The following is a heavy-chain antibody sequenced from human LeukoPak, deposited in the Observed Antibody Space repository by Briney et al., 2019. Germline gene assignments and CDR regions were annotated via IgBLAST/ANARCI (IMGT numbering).Heavy chain of an antibody. Sequence: ASVQVSCHASGYTSSPYPMNRVRPPPGQGLDWMGWISTNTGSPTYAQGLTGRFVFSLDTSVSTAFLQISSLKAEDTALYYCVRGIDTTGYFNYWGQGTLVTVSS. D-gene: IGHD3-22*01. CDR2: ISTNTGSP. J-gene: IGHJ4*02. V-gene: IGHV7-4-1*02. CDR1: GYTSSPYP. CDR3: VRGIDTTGYFNY.